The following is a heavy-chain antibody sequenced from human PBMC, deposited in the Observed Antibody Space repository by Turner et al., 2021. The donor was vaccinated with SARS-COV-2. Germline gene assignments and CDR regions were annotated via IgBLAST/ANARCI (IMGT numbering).Heavy chain of an antibody. CDR1: GGSFSGYY. CDR2: IIPSGST. V-gene: IGHV4-34*12. CDR3: ARAVWVRGVRMDV. D-gene: IGHD3-10*01. Sequence: QVQLQQGGAGLFKPSENLAHTGAVDGGSFSGYYWSWIRQPPGKGLEGIGEIIPSGSTNYNPSLKSRVTISVDTSKNQFSLKLSSLSAADTAVYYCARAVWVRGVRMDVWGQGTTVTVSS. J-gene: IGHJ6*02.